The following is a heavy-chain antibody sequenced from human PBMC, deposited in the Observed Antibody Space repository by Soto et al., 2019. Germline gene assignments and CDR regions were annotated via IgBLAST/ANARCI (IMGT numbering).Heavy chain of an antibody. Sequence: SQTLSLTCAISGDSVSSNSAAWNWIRQSPSRGLEWLGRTYYRSKWYNDYAVSVKSRITINPDTSKNQFSLQLNSVTPEDTAAYYCARESGSGSYYYYSGMDVWGQGTTVTVSS. CDR1: GDSVSSNSAA. CDR3: ARESGSGSYYYYSGMDV. J-gene: IGHJ6*02. V-gene: IGHV6-1*01. D-gene: IGHD3-10*01. CDR2: TYYRSKWYN.